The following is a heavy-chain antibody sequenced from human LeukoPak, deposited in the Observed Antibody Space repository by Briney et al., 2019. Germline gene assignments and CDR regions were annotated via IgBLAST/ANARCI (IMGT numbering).Heavy chain of an antibody. CDR2: FDPEDGET. V-gene: IGHV1-24*01. J-gene: IGHJ3*02. D-gene: IGHD3-3*01. CDR3: AVNVLRFLEGAFDI. Sequence: ASVTVSCKVSGYTLTELSMHWVRQAPGKGLEWMGGFDPEDGETIYAQKFQGRVTMTEDTSTDTAYMELSSLRSEDTAVYYCAVNVLRFLEGAFDIWGQGTMVTVSS. CDR1: GYTLTELS.